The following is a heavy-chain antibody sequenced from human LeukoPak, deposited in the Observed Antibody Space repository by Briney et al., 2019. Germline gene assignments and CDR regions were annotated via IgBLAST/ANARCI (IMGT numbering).Heavy chain of an antibody. CDR3: VRGLISAAGTFDY. CDR1: GFTFDDYT. CDR2: IRYDGSNK. Sequence: GGSLRLSCAASGFTFDDYTMHWVRQTPGKGLEWVAFIRYDGSNKYYADSVKGRFTISRDNSKNTLYLQMNSLREEDTAVYYCVRGLISAAGTFDYWGQGTLVTVSS. D-gene: IGHD6-13*01. J-gene: IGHJ4*02. V-gene: IGHV3-30*02.